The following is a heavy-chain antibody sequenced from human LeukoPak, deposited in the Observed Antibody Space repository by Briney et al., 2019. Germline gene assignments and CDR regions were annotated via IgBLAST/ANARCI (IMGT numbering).Heavy chain of an antibody. J-gene: IGHJ4*02. Sequence: ASVNVSCKASGYTFTSYGISWVRQAPGQGLEWMGWISAYNGNTNYAQKLQGRVTMTTDTSTSTAYMELRSLRSDDTAVYYCARNGATYYDFWSGYYTLDYWGQGTLVTVSS. V-gene: IGHV1-18*01. CDR1: GYTFTSYG. CDR3: ARNGATYYDFWSGYYTLDY. D-gene: IGHD3-3*01. CDR2: ISAYNGNT.